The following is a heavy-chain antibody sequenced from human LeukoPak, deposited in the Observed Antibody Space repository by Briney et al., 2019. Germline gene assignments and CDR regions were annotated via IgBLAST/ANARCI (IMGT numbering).Heavy chain of an antibody. CDR2: IKQDGSEK. V-gene: IGHV3-7*03. CDR1: GFTFSSHW. D-gene: IGHD3-10*01. J-gene: IGHJ4*02. Sequence: PGGSLRLSCAASGFTFSSHWMSWVRQAPGKGLEWVANIKQDGSEKYYVDSVKGRFTISRDNAKNSLYLQMNSLRAEDTAVYYCARWLGSYWGQGTLVTVSS. CDR3: ARWLGSY.